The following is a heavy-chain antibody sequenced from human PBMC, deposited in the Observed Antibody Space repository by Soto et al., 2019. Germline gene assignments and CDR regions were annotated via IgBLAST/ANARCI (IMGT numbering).Heavy chain of an antibody. CDR1: GYTFTIYA. CDR3: ASCPQNCITTSPCCLFFDY. V-gene: IGHV1-3*01. Sequence: GASVKVSCTASGYTFTIYAMHWVRQAPGQRLEWMGWINAGNGNTKYSQNFQGRVTLTRDTSASTAYMELSSLRSEDTAVYYCASCPQNCITTSPCCLFFDYWGQGTLVTVSS. CDR2: INAGNGNT. J-gene: IGHJ4*02. D-gene: IGHD2-2*01.